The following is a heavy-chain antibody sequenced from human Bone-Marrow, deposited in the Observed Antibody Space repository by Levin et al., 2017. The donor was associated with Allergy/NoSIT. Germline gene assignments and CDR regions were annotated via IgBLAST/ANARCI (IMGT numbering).Heavy chain of an antibody. J-gene: IGHJ3*02. V-gene: IGHV3-30*03. Sequence: GESLKISCAASGFTFSSYGMHWVRQAPGKGLEWVAVISYDGSNKYYADSVKGRFTISRDNSKNTLYLQMNSLRAEDTAVYYCARVRFYGDYLGHDAFDIWGQGTMVTVSS. CDR2: ISYDGSNK. CDR1: GFTFSSYG. CDR3: ARVRFYGDYLGHDAFDI. D-gene: IGHD4-17*01.